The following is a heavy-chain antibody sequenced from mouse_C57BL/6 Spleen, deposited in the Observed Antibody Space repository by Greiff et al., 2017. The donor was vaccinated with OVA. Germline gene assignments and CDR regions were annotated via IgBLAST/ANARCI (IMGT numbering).Heavy chain of an antibody. J-gene: IGHJ3*01. Sequence: EVQLVESGGDLVKPGGSLKLSCAASGFTFSSYGMSWVRQTPDKRLEWVATISSGGSYTYYPDSVKGRFTISRDNAKNTLYLQMSSLKSEDTAMYYCARHDDDYDGADWGQGTLVTVSA. CDR2: ISSGGSYT. D-gene: IGHD2-4*01. V-gene: IGHV5-6*01. CDR3: ARHDDDYDGAD. CDR1: GFTFSSYG.